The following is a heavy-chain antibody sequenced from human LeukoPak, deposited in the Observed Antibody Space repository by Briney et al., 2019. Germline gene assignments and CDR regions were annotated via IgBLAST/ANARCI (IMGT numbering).Heavy chain of an antibody. Sequence: GGSLRLSCAASGFTFSSYGMHWVRQAPGKGLEWVAVISYDGSNKYYADSVKGRFTISRDNSKNTLYLQMNSLRAEDTAVYYCARDFLVTPDYGDYRSPSYWGQGTLVTVSS. CDR1: GFTFSSYG. CDR3: ARDFLVTPDYGDYRSPSY. CDR2: ISYDGSNK. D-gene: IGHD4-17*01. V-gene: IGHV3-30*03. J-gene: IGHJ4*02.